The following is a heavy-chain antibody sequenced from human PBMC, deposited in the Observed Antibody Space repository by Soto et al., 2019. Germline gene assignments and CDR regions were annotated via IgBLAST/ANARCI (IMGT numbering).Heavy chain of an antibody. CDR3: ARGHSSSAGRGNDDWFDP. V-gene: IGHV4-34*01. J-gene: IGHJ5*01. D-gene: IGHD6-25*01. CDR2: INHSGST. Sequence: AETLSLTCAVYGGSFSDYYWSWIRQPPGKGLEWIGEINHSGSTNYNPSLKSRVTISIDTSKNQFSLKLSSVTAADTAVYYCARGHSSSAGRGNDDWFDPWGQGTLVTVSS. CDR1: GGSFSDYY.